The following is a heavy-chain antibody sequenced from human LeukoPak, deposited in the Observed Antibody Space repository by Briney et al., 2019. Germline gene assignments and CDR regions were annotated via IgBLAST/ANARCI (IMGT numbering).Heavy chain of an antibody. J-gene: IGHJ4*02. V-gene: IGHV4-31*03. CDR3: ARVDDSSSWPYFDY. CDR1: GGSISSGGYY. Sequence: PSQTLSLTCTVSGGSISSGGYYWSWIRQHPGKGLEWIGYIYYSGSTYHNPSLKSRVTISVDTSKNQFSLKLSSVTAADTAVYYCARVDDSSSWPYFDYWGQGTLVTVSS. CDR2: IYYSGST. D-gene: IGHD6-13*01.